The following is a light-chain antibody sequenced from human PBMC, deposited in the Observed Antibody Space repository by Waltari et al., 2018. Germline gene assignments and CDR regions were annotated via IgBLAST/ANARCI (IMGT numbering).Light chain of an antibody. Sequence: DIQMTQSPSTLSASVGDRVIITCRASQSIGGGLAWYQQKPEKAPKLRIYKASSLHSGVPSRFSGSGSGTEFTLTISSLQPDDFATYYCQQYNSDSLYSFGQGTKLEIK. CDR2: KAS. CDR3: QQYNSDSLYS. J-gene: IGKJ2*01. CDR1: QSIGGG. V-gene: IGKV1-5*03.